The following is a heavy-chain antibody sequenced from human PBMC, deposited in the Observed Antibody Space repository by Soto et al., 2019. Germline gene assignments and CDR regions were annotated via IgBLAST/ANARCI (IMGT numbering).Heavy chain of an antibody. CDR1: GFTFSSSW. D-gene: IGHD1-26*01. J-gene: IGHJ4*02. V-gene: IGHV3-7*01. CDR2: IKQDGSEK. CDR3: ARGGGAVDY. Sequence: EVHLVESGGGLVQPGGSLRLSCAASGFTFSSSWMSWVRQAPGKGLEWVANIKQDGSEKYYMDSVKGRFTISRDNAKNSLYLPMSRLRAEDTAVYYCARGGGAVDYWGQGTLVTVSS.